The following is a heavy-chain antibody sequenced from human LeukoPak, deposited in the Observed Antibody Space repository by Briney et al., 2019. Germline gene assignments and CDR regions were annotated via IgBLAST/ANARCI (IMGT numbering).Heavy chain of an antibody. CDR3: LRGDY. Sequence: GGSLRLSCADSGFRFSSYEINWVRQGPGTGLGWVWYICSSGRIIYYAESVKGRFTISREQAKNQLYLQMNSPRAEDTAFFFCLRGDYWGQGTLVTVSS. CDR1: GFRFSSYE. V-gene: IGHV3-48*03. CDR2: ICSSGRII. J-gene: IGHJ4*02.